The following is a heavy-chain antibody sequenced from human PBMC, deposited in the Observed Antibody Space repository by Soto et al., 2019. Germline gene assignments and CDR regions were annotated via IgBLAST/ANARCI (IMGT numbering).Heavy chain of an antibody. Sequence: PSETLSLTCSFSGYSVSSSDYYWAWILQPPGKVLEWIGEIYHSGSTNYNPSLKSRVTISVDKSKNQFSLKLSSVTAADTAVYYCARLLILPVRGVIVGNYGMDVWGQGTTVTVSS. CDR2: IYHSGST. CDR1: GYSVSSSDYY. V-gene: IGHV4-39*07. CDR3: ARLLILPVRGVIVGNYGMDV. J-gene: IGHJ6*02. D-gene: IGHD3-10*01.